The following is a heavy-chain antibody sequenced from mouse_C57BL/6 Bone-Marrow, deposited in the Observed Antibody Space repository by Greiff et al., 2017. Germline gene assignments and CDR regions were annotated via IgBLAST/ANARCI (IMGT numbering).Heavy chain of an antibody. Sequence: VQLQQSGAELVMPGASVKLSCKASGYTFTSYWMHWVKQRPGQGLEWIGEIDPSDSYTNYNQKFKGKSTLTVDKSSSTAYMQLSSLTSEDSAVYYCARSTTVVRFDYWGQGTTLTVSS. CDR3: ARSTTVVRFDY. CDR2: IDPSDSYT. J-gene: IGHJ2*01. CDR1: GYTFTSYW. V-gene: IGHV1-69*01. D-gene: IGHD1-1*01.